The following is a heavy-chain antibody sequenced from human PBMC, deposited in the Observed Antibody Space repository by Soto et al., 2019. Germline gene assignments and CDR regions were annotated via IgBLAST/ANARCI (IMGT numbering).Heavy chain of an antibody. Sequence: GASVKVSCKASGYTFSNFGLSWVRQAPGQGLEWMGWISGYNGNTNSAERFQGRVTMTTDTSTSTAYMEVRSPTSDDTAVYYCARDKGYGFGWSSSSGMDVWGQGTTVTVSS. CDR1: GYTFSNFG. V-gene: IGHV1-18*01. D-gene: IGHD5-18*01. CDR2: ISGYNGNT. J-gene: IGHJ6*02. CDR3: ARDKGYGFGWSSSSGMDV.